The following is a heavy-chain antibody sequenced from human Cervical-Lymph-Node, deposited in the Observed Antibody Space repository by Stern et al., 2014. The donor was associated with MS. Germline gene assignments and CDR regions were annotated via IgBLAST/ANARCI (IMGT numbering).Heavy chain of an antibody. CDR3: ARGGLSNAFDY. CDR1: GFTFSSYA. CDR2: ISYDGSNK. Sequence: VQLVESGGGVVQPGRSLRLSCAASGFTFSSYAMHWVRQAPGKGLEWVAVISYDGSNKYYADSVKGRFTISRDNSKNTLYLQMNSLRAEDTAVYYCARGGLSNAFDYWGQGTLVTVSS. J-gene: IGHJ4*02. D-gene: IGHD2-8*01. V-gene: IGHV3-30*01.